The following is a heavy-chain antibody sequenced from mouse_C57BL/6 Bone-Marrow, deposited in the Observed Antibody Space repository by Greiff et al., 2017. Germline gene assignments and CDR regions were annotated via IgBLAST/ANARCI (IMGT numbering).Heavy chain of an antibody. J-gene: IGHJ3*01. V-gene: IGHV1-81*01. Sequence: QVQLQQSGAELARPGASVKLSCKASGYTFTSYGISWVKQRTGQGLEWIGEIYPRSGNTYYNEKLKGKSTLTADKSSSTAYMELRSLTSEDSAVYFCAREGLLSAWFAYWGQGTLVTVSA. CDR1: GYTFTSYG. CDR3: AREGLLSAWFAY. D-gene: IGHD2-1*01. CDR2: IYPRSGNT.